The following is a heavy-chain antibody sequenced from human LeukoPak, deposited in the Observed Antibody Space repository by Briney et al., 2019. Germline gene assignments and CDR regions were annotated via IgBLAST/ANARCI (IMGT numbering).Heavy chain of an antibody. V-gene: IGHV3-7*01. Sequence: GGYLRLSCAASGFMFSGFWMTWVRQAPGKGLEWVANIKHDGSEKNYVDSVKGAFTSSRDNAKNSLYLQMNSLGGEDTAVYYCATRPRSDYYFAIFDYWGQGTLVTVST. CDR3: ATRPRSDYYFAIFDY. CDR2: IKHDGSEK. CDR1: GFMFSGFW. D-gene: IGHD3-22*01. J-gene: IGHJ4*02.